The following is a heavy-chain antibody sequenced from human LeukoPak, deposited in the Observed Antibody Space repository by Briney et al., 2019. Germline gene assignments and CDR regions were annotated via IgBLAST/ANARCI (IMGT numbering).Heavy chain of an antibody. Sequence: GGSLRLSCAASGFTFSSYEMNWVRQAPGKGLEWVSYISSSGSTIYYADSVKGRFTISRDNAKNSLYLQMNSLRAEDTAVYYCARDEMYNWNDQVYYYGMDVWGQGTTVTVSS. CDR1: GFTFSSYE. CDR3: ARDEMYNWNDQVYYYGMDV. V-gene: IGHV3-48*03. D-gene: IGHD1-1*01. J-gene: IGHJ6*02. CDR2: ISSSGSTI.